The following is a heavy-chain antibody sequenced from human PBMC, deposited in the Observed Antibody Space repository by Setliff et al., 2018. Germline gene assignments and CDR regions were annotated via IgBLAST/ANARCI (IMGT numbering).Heavy chain of an antibody. J-gene: IGHJ4*02. CDR2: VIQGGSG. Sequence: PGGSLRLSCVASGFTFRDYSMAWVRQVSGKGLEWVAAVIQGGSGLYADSVRGRSTISRDNSKNSIFLQMNNLRVEETATYYCAKDRVNDGFWDFDSWGQGIVVTVSS. D-gene: IGHD1-26*01. CDR3: AKDRVNDGFWDFDS. V-gene: IGHV3-23*01. CDR1: GFTFRDYS.